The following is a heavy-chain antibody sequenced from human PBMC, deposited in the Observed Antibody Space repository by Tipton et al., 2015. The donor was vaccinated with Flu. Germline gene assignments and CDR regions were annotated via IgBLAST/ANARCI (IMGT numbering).Heavy chain of an antibody. CDR3: ARVNVVVPASPFYYYMDV. J-gene: IGHJ6*03. Sequence: TLSLTCNVSGGSINGFYWSWIRQPAGKGLEWIGRIHPSGSINSNPSLKSRITMSVDTSKNRFSLNLRSVTAADTAVYYCARVNVVVPASPFYYYMDVWGRGTMVTVSS. CDR2: IHPSGSI. V-gene: IGHV4-4*07. D-gene: IGHD2-21*01. CDR1: GGSINGFY.